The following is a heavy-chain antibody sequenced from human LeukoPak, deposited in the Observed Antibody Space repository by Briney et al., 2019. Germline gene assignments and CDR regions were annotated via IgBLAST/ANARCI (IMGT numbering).Heavy chain of an antibody. D-gene: IGHD6-13*01. CDR3: ARGSPDRTAAGSYYYYYYMDV. J-gene: IGHJ6*03. V-gene: IGHV1-69*13. CDR2: IIPIFGTA. Sequence: SVKVSCKASGGTFSSYAISWVRQAPGQGLEWMGGIIPIFGTANYAQKFQGRVTITADESTSTAYMELSSLRSEDTAVYYCARGSPDRTAAGSYYYYYYMDVWGKGTTVTVSS. CDR1: GGTFSSYA.